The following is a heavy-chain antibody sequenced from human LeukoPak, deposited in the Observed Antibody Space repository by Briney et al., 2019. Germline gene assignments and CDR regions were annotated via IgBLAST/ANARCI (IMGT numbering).Heavy chain of an antibody. D-gene: IGHD3-16*01. CDR3: ARRFGPNYYYGMDV. J-gene: IGHJ6*02. CDR2: IYYSGST. CDR1: GGSFSGYY. Sequence: PSETLSLTCAVYGGSFSGYYWGWICQPPGKGLEWIGSIYYSGSTYYNPSLKSRVTISVDTSKNQFSLKLSSVTAADTAVYYCARRFGPNYYYGMDVWGQGTTVTVSS. V-gene: IGHV4-39*01.